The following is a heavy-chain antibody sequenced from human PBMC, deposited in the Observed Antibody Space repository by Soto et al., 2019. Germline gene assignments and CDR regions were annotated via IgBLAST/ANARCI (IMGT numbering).Heavy chain of an antibody. J-gene: IGHJ6*03. V-gene: IGHV3-23*01. CDR3: AKGISGPKYYYMDV. Sequence: PGGSLRLSCAASGYTFSTYAMSWVRQAPGMGLEWVSAISVTGGSTYYADSVRGRFTISRDNSKNTLSLQMTSLRAEDTAVYYCAKGISGPKYYYMDVWGKGTTVTVSS. CDR2: ISVTGGST. D-gene: IGHD2-15*01. CDR1: GYTFSTYA.